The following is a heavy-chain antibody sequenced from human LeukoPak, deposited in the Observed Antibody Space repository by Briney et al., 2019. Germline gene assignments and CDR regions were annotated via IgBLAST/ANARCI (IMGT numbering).Heavy chain of an antibody. Sequence: SETLSLTCTVSGGSLSSYYWSWIRQPPGKGLEWIGYIYYSGSTNYNPSLKSRVTISVDTSKNQFSLKLSSVTAADTAVYYCARANYYYYYGMGVWGQGTTVTVSS. J-gene: IGHJ6*02. CDR2: IYYSGST. CDR3: ARANYYYYYGMGV. CDR1: GGSLSSYY. V-gene: IGHV4-59*08.